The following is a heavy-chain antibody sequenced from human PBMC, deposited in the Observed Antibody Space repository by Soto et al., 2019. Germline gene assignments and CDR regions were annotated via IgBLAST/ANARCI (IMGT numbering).Heavy chain of an antibody. Sequence: HPGGSLRLSCAASGFTFSSYAIHWVRQAPGKGLEWVAVISYDGGNKNYADSVKGRFTISRDNSKNTLYLQMNSLRAEDTAVYYCARATPYFDYWGQGTLVTVSS. J-gene: IGHJ4*02. D-gene: IGHD4-17*01. CDR1: GFTFSSYA. CDR3: ARATPYFDY. CDR2: ISYDGGNK. V-gene: IGHV3-30-3*01.